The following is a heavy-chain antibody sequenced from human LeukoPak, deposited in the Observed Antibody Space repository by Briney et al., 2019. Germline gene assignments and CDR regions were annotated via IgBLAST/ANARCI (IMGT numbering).Heavy chain of an antibody. CDR3: ASPSLHQRIAAAATYYYYGMDV. Sequence: GGSLRLSCAASGFTFSSYAMSWVRQAPGKGLEWVSAISGSGGSTYYADSVKGRFTISRDNSKNTLYLQMNSLRAEDTAVYYCASPSLHQRIAAAATYYYYGMDVWGQGTTVTVSS. CDR2: ISGSGGST. CDR1: GFTFSSYA. V-gene: IGHV3-23*01. D-gene: IGHD6-13*01. J-gene: IGHJ6*02.